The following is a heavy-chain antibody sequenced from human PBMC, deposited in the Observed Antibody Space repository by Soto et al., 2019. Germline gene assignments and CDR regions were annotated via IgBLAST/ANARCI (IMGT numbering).Heavy chain of an antibody. J-gene: IGHJ4*02. CDR2: IIPILGIA. V-gene: IGHV1-69*08. Sequence: QVQLVQSGAEVKKPGSSVKVSCKASGGTFSSYTISWVRQAPGQGLEWMGRIIPILGIANYAQKFQGRVTITADKSTSTAYMELSSLTSEDTAVYYCARDESGDYVYNYWGQGTLVTVSS. CDR1: GGTFSSYT. D-gene: IGHD4-17*01. CDR3: ARDESGDYVYNY.